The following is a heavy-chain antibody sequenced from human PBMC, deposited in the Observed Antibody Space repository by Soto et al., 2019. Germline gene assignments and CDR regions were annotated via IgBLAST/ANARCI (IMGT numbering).Heavy chain of an antibody. CDR1: GFSVGGNY. J-gene: IGHJ4*02. CDR3: ARGPNSDC. D-gene: IGHD2-21*01. CDR2: IYSGGNP. V-gene: IGHV3-53*01. Sequence: EERLVQSGGGLVQPGGSLRLSCAASGFSVGGNYMSWVRQAPGKGLELVSLIYSGGNPFYADSTKGRFTLSRDNSTNMLYLQMDSLRAEDTAVYYCARGPNSDCWGQGTLVIVSS.